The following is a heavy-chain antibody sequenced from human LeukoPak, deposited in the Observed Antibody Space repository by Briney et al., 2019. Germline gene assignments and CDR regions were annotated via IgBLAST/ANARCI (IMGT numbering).Heavy chain of an antibody. CDR2: IRYGGSNE. V-gene: IGHV3-30*02. D-gene: IGHD6-13*01. CDR3: AKGGSSSWVDY. J-gene: IGHJ4*02. CDR1: GFTFNSYG. Sequence: GGSLRLSCAASGFTFNSYGMHWVRQAPGKGLEWVTFIRYGGSNEYYADSVKGRFTISRDNSQNTLFLQMNTLRTEDTAVYYCAKGGSSSWVDYWGQGTLVTVSS.